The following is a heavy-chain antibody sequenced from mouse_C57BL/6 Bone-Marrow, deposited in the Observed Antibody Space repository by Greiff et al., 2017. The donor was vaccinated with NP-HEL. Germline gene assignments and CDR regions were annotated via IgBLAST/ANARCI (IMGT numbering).Heavy chain of an antibody. V-gene: IGHV14-4*01. Sequence: VQLQQSGAELVRPGASVKLSCTASGFNIKDDYMHWVKQRPEQGLEWIGWIDPENGDTEYASKFQGKATITADTSSNTAYLQLSSLTSEDTAVYYCTPFYYGSFYAMDYWGQGTSVTVSS. CDR1: GFNIKDDY. CDR2: IDPENGDT. J-gene: IGHJ4*01. D-gene: IGHD1-1*01. CDR3: TPFYYGSFYAMDY.